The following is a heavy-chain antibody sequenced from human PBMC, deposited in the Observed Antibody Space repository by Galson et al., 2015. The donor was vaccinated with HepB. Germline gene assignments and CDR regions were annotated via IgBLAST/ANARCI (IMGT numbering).Heavy chain of an antibody. CDR2: IYYSGST. Sequence: ATMSLSCTVSGGSISNSSYYWGWIRQPPGKGLEWIGSIYYSGSTYYNPSLKSRVTISVDTSKNQFSLKLSYVTAADTAVYYCASHGRGGWELPWTWFDPWGQGTLVTVSS. CDR1: GGSISNSSYY. V-gene: IGHV4-39*01. CDR3: ASHGRGGWELPWTWFDP. J-gene: IGHJ5*02. D-gene: IGHD1-26*01.